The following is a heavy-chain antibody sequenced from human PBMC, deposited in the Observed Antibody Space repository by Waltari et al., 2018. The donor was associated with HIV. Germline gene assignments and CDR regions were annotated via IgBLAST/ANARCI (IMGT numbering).Heavy chain of an antibody. D-gene: IGHD6-19*01. J-gene: IGHJ5*02. CDR2: IGSLQNFI. CDR3: ARGPSSGWSWFDP. CDR1: GFRLSDYK. V-gene: IGHV3-21*01. Sequence: EVRLLASGGGLVRPGGSLRLSCAASGFRLSDYKMNWVRQGPGKGLEWVASIGSLQNFIHYADSVKGRFTVSRDNAKNSLYLQMNSLTAEDTAVYYCARGPSSGWSWFDPWGQGTLVTVSS.